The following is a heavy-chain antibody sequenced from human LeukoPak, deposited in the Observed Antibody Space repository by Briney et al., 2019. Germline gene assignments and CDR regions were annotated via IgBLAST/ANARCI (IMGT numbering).Heavy chain of an antibody. V-gene: IGHV1-2*02. CDR1: GYTFTGYY. CDR3: ARAKKKYYYGSGSLNWFDP. D-gene: IGHD3-10*01. CDR2: INPNSGGT. Sequence: ASVKVSCKASGYTFTGYYMHWVRQPPGQGLEWMGWINPNSGGTNYAQKFQGRVTMTRDTSISTAYMELSRLRSDDTAVYYCARAKKKYYYGSGSLNWFDPWGQGTLVTVSS. J-gene: IGHJ5*02.